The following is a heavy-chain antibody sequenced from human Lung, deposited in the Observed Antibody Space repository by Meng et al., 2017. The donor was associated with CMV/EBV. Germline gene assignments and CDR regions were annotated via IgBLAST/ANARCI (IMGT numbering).Heavy chain of an antibody. V-gene: IGHV4-30-4*01. J-gene: IGHJ4*02. CDR2: IYYTGST. D-gene: IGHD2-15*01. CDR1: GGSSSSGDYY. CDR3: ARVGGCSGGGCYHRLFDY. Sequence: LQESGPGLVKPYQLLSLTCTVSGGSSSSGDYYWSWIRQPPGKGLEWIGYIYYTGSTYYNPSLKSRVIISVDTSKNQFSLKLNSVTAADTAVYHCARVGGCSGGGCYHRLFDYWGQGTLVTVSS.